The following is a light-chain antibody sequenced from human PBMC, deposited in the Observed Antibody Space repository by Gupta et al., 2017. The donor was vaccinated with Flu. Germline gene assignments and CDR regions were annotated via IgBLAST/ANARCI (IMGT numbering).Light chain of an antibody. J-gene: IGKJ2*03. CDR1: QSISSW. CDR2: EAS. CDR3: QQYNSYSGYS. Sequence: DRVTITGRASQSISSWLAWYQQKPGKAPKLLIYEASKLERGVTSRFSGSGSGTQFTLTISGLQPDDFATYYCQQYNSYSGYSCGQGTKVDIK. V-gene: IGKV1-5*03.